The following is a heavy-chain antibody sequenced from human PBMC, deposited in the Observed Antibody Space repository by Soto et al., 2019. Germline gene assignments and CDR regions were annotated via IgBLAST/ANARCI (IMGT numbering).Heavy chain of an antibody. J-gene: IGHJ6*03. CDR2: ISSRSTNT. CDR3: AREYYYYYMEV. CDR1: GFTFSSYT. V-gene: IGHV3-21*01. Sequence: GSLRLSCEDSGFTFSSYTMNWVRRAPGKGLEWVSSISSRSTNTHYADSVRGRFTISRDNAKNSLYLQMNSLRAEDTAVYYCAREYYYYYMEVWGKGTTVTVSS.